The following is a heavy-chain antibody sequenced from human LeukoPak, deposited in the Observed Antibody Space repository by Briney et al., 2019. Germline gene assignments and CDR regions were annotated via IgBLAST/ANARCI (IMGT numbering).Heavy chain of an antibody. CDR1: GVSIRSYY. CDR3: ARGGYYGSGNDFRFDP. V-gene: IGHV4-59*01. CDR2: IYYSGST. D-gene: IGHD3-10*01. J-gene: IGHJ5*02. Sequence: SETLSLTCTVSGVSIRSYYWSWIRQPPGKGLEWIGYIYYSGSTNYKPSLKSRVTISVDTSKNQFSLKLSSVTAADTAVYYCARGGYYGSGNDFRFDPWGQGTLVTVSS.